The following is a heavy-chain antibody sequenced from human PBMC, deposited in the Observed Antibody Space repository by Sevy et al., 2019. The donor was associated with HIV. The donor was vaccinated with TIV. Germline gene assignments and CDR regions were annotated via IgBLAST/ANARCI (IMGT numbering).Heavy chain of an antibody. J-gene: IGHJ4*02. Sequence: GGSLRLSCAASGFTVSRNFMSWIRQAPGKGLEWVSIIYSDGTTFYADSVKGRFTISRDNSRNTLYLQMNTPRAEDTAVYYCVGADRPNQGDFWGQGTLVTVSS. CDR2: IYSDGTT. D-gene: IGHD6-6*01. V-gene: IGHV3-53*01. CDR3: VGADRPNQGDF. CDR1: GFTVSRNF.